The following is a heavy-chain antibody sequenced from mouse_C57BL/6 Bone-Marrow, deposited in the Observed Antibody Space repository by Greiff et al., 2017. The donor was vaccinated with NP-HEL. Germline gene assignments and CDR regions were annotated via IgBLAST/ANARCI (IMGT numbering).Heavy chain of an antibody. V-gene: IGHV1-18*01. CDR2: INPNNGGT. CDR1: GYTFTDYN. J-gene: IGHJ3*01. D-gene: IGHD2-12*01. CDR3: ARAYYSPFAY. Sequence: EVKLQQSGPELVKPGASVKIPCKASGYTFTDYNMDWVKQSHGKSLEWIGDINPNNGGTIYNQKFKGKATLTVDKASSTAYMELRSLTSEDTAVYYCARAYYSPFAYWGQGTLVTVSA.